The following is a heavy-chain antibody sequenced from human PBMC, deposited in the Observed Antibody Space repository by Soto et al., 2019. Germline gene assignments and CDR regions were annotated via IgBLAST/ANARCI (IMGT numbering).Heavy chain of an antibody. Sequence: EVQLVQSGAEVRKPGESLKISCTGSGYSFTNYWISWLRQMHGKGLEWMGIIYPGDSDTRYSPSFQGQVTISADKSISTAYLQWSSLKASDSAMYYCARSWIWVSGSYFDYWGQGTLVTVSS. D-gene: IGHD3-10*01. CDR3: ARSWIWVSGSYFDY. CDR1: GYSFTNYW. CDR2: IYPGDSDT. J-gene: IGHJ4*02. V-gene: IGHV5-51*01.